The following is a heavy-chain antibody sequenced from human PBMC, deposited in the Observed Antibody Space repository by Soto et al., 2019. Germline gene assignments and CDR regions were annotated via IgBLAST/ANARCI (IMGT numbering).Heavy chain of an antibody. Sequence: GGSLRLSCAASGFTFSSYWMHWVRQAPGKGLVWVSRINSDGSSTSYADSVKGRFTISRDNAKNTLYLQMNSLRAEDTAVYYCARVATTRFSRIYYMDVWGKGTTVTVSS. CDR2: INSDGSST. D-gene: IGHD2-2*01. CDR3: ARVATTRFSRIYYMDV. CDR1: GFTFSSYW. V-gene: IGHV3-74*01. J-gene: IGHJ6*03.